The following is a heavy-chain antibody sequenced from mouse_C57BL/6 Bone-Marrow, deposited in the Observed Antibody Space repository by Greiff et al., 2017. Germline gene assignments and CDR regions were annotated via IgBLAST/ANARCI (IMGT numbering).Heavy chain of an antibody. V-gene: IGHV1-18*01. D-gene: IGHD1-1*01. CDR1: GYTFTDYN. CDR2: INPNNGGT. Sequence: EVQLQQSGPELVKPGASVKIPCKASGYTFTDYNMDWVKQSHGKSLEWIGDINPNNGGTIYNQKFKGKATLTVDKSSRTAYMELRSLTSEDTAVYYCARGEFDYYGSSYAMDYWGQGTSVTVSS. J-gene: IGHJ4*01. CDR3: ARGEFDYYGSSYAMDY.